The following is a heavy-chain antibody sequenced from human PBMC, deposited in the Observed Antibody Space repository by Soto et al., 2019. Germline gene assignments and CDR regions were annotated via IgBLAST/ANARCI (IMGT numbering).Heavy chain of an antibody. Sequence: SETLSLTCTVSGGSINNNYWSWIRQTPGKGLEWIGYIYYTGSTNYNPSLKSRVSFSVDTSKNQFSLKLSSVTAADTAVYYCARYYCSSDTCYYFDYWGQGALVTVSS. CDR2: IYYTGST. D-gene: IGHD2-2*01. J-gene: IGHJ4*02. CDR3: ARYYCSSDTCYYFDY. V-gene: IGHV4-59*01. CDR1: GGSINNNY.